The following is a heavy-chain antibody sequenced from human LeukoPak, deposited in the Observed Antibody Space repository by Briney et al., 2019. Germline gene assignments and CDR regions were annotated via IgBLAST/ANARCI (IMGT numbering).Heavy chain of an antibody. D-gene: IGHD1-26*01. Sequence: PGGSLRLSCAASAFTLSDYSMNWVRQAPGKGLEWVSYISGRSSTIYYADSVKGRFTISRDNAKSSMYLQMNSLSAKDTAVYYCARDRLKSGSYYFDYWGQGTLVTVSS. CDR2: ISGRSSTI. V-gene: IGHV3-48*01. CDR1: AFTLSDYS. CDR3: ARDRLKSGSYYFDY. J-gene: IGHJ4*02.